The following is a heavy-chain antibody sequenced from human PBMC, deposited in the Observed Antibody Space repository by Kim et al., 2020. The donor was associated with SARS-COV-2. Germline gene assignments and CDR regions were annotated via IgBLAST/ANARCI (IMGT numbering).Heavy chain of an antibody. CDR1: GYTFTSYA. CDR3: ARENPRGYCSGGSCGDAFDI. Sequence: ASVKVSCKASGYTFTSYAMNWVRQAPGQGLEWMGWINTNTGNPTYAQGFTGRFVFSLDTSVSTAYLQISSLKAEDTAVYYCARENPRGYCSGGSCGDAFDIWGQGTMVTVSS. V-gene: IGHV7-4-1*02. D-gene: IGHD2-15*01. CDR2: INTNTGNP. J-gene: IGHJ3*02.